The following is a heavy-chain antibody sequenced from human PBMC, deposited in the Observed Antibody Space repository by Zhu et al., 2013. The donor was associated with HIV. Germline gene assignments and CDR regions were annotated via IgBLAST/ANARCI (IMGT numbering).Heavy chain of an antibody. CDR2: SVPILGIA. J-gene: IGHJ4*02. CDR3: AREGRYCRSTNCYASYFDY. D-gene: IGHD2-2*01. CDR1: GGGAFTTYT. V-gene: IGHV1-69*08. Sequence: QVQLVQSGAEVKKPGSSVKVSCKASGGGAFTTYTVTWVRQAPGQGLEWMGRSVPILGIANYAQKFQGRVTITADKSTSTVYMELSSLRSDDTAMYYCAREGRYCRSTNCYASYFDYWGQGTLVTVSS.